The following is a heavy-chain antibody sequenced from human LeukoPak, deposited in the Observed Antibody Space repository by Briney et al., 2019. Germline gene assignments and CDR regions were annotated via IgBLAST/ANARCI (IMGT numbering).Heavy chain of an antibody. D-gene: IGHD6-13*01. Sequence: SETLSLTCAVYGGSFSGYYWSWIRQPPGKGLEWIGEVNHSGSTNYNPSLKSRVTISVDTSKNQFSLKLSSVTAADTAVYYCARGLIAAANHNWFDPWGQGTLVTVSS. V-gene: IGHV4-34*01. J-gene: IGHJ5*02. CDR2: VNHSGST. CDR3: ARGLIAAANHNWFDP. CDR1: GGSFSGYY.